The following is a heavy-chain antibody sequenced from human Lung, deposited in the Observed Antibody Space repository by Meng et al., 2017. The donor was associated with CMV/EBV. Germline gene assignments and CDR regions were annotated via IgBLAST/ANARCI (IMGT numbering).Heavy chain of an antibody. J-gene: IGHJ4*02. CDR1: GFTLRRYW. V-gene: IGHV3-74*03. CDR2: IDSDGRDI. Sequence: EVHLVESGGGLVQPGGSLRLSCAVSGFTLRRYWMHWVRQAPGKGLEWVSRIDSDGRDITYADSVRGRFTISRDDAKNTLYLQMNSLRVEDTAVYYCARGVAESLGWEMGYWGQGTLVTVSS. D-gene: IGHD1-26*01. CDR3: ARGVAESLGWEMGY.